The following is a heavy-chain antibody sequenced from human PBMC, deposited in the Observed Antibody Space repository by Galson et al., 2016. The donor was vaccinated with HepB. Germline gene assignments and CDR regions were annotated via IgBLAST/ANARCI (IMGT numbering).Heavy chain of an antibody. CDR3: ATRQGMSMSGVAVASRPAPYTMDV. J-gene: IGHJ6*02. D-gene: IGHD3-3*01. CDR1: GGTFSSYA. V-gene: IGHV1-69*13. Sequence: SVKVSCKASGGTFSSYAFSWVRQAPGQGLEWMGGIIPIFGITNYAQKFQGRVTITADESTSTGYLELSSIRSEDTAVYYCATRQGMSMSGVAVASRPAPYTMDVWGQGTTVTVS. CDR2: IIPIFGIT.